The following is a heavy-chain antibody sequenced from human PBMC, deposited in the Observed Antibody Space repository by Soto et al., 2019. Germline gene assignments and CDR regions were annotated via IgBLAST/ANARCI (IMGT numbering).Heavy chain of an antibody. D-gene: IGHD3-3*01. V-gene: IGHV4-4*07. Sequence: SETLSLTCTVSGGYMSSYYWTWIRQPAGKGLEWIGRVYSSGGTHYNPSLKSRVTISIDTSKNQFSLRLLSVTDADTAVYFCARGQRFSDWFDPWGQGTLVTVSS. CDR2: VYSSGGT. CDR3: ARGQRFSDWFDP. CDR1: GGYMSSYY. J-gene: IGHJ5*02.